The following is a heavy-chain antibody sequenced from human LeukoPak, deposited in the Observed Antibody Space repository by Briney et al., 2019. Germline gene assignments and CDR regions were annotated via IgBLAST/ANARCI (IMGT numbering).Heavy chain of an antibody. CDR3: AHFAWLLS. CDR1: GGSISSSSYY. V-gene: IGHV4-39*02. CDR2: IYYSGST. J-gene: IGHJ5*02. Sequence: SETLSLTCTVSGGSISSSSYYWGWIRQPPGKGLEWIGSIYYSGSTSYNPSLKSRVTISVDTSKNHFSLKLTSVTAANTAAYYCAHFAWLLSWGQGTLVTVSS. D-gene: IGHD3-9*01.